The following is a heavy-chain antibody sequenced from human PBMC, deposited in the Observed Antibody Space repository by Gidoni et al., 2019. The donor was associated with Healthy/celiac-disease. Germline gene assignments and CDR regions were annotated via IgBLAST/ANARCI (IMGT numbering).Heavy chain of an antibody. CDR1: GSTVSSYA. CDR2: ISCSGGST. CDR3: AKGIFGVVPWSYYSGLAV. Sequence: EVQLLESGGGWVQPGGALRLPCAAPGSTVSSYARSWVRRAPGKGLGWVSAISCSGGSTSYAASVKGRFTFSRDNSQNTLYLPLNILRAGDTAVSSCAKGIFGVVPWSYYSGLAVWGQGTTVTVSS. J-gene: IGHJ6*02. D-gene: IGHD3-3*02. V-gene: IGHV3-23*01.